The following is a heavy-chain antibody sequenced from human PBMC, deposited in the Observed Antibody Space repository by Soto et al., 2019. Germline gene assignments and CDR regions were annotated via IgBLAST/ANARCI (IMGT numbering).Heavy chain of an antibody. CDR3: TTDGGIAANGAFDI. CDR1: GFTFSNAW. D-gene: IGHD6-25*01. Sequence: GGALRLSCAASGFTFSNAWMNRVRQAPGKGLEWVGRIKSKTDGGTTDYAAPVKGRFTISRDDSKNTLYLQMNSLKTEDTAVYYCTTDGGIAANGAFDIWGQGTMVTVSS. V-gene: IGHV3-15*07. CDR2: IKSKTDGGTT. J-gene: IGHJ3*02.